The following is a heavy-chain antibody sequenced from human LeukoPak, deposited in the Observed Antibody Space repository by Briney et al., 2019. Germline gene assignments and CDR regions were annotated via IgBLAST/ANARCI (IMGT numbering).Heavy chain of an antibody. CDR3: ARLLNGSYGDY. CDR1: GYTFTGYY. Sequence: ASVKVSCKASGYTFTGYYMHWVRQAPGQGLEWMGWINPNSGGTNYAQKFQGRVTMTRDTSITTAYMELSRLSSDDTAVYYCARLLNGSYGDYWGQGTLVTVPS. V-gene: IGHV1-2*02. CDR2: INPNSGGT. D-gene: IGHD1-26*01. J-gene: IGHJ4*02.